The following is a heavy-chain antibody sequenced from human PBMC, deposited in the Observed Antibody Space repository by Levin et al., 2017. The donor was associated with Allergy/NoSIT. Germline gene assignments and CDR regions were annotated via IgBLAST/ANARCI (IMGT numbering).Heavy chain of an antibody. V-gene: IGHV3-23*01. Sequence: GGSLRLSCAASGFTFSSYAMSWVRQAPGKGLEWVSAISGSGGSTYYADSVKGRFTISRDNSKNTLYLQMNSLRAEDTAVYYCAKQQGDHGSGSYYNGFDYWGQGTLVTVSS. D-gene: IGHD3-10*01. CDR3: AKQQGDHGSGSYYNGFDY. J-gene: IGHJ4*02. CDR2: ISGSGGST. CDR1: GFTFSSYA.